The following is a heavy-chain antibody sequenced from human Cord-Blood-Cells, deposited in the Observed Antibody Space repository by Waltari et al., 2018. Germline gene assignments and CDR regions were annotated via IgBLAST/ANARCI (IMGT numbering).Heavy chain of an antibody. CDR2: ISSSSSTI. J-gene: IGHJ6*02. V-gene: IGHV3-48*01. D-gene: IGHD6-6*01. Sequence: EVQLVESGGGLVQPGGSLRPSWAASGFTFSSYSMNWVRQAPGKGLEWVSYISSSSSTIYYADSVKGRFTISRDNAKNSLYLQMNSLRAEDTAVYYCARGRGSSGMDVWGQGTTVTVSS. CDR1: GFTFSSYS. CDR3: ARGRGSSGMDV.